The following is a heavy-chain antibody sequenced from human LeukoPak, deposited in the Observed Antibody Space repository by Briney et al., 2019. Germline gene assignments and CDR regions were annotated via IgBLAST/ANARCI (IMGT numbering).Heavy chain of an antibody. D-gene: IGHD3-9*01. CDR1: GGTFSSYA. CDR3: ARDGGYDILTGSHYFDY. Sequence: ASVKVSCKASGGTFSSYAISWVRQAPGQGLEWMGGIIPIFGTANYAQKFQGRVTITADKSTSTAYMELSSLRSEDTAVYYCARDGGYDILTGSHYFDYWGQGTLVTVSS. J-gene: IGHJ4*02. V-gene: IGHV1-69*06. CDR2: IIPIFGTA.